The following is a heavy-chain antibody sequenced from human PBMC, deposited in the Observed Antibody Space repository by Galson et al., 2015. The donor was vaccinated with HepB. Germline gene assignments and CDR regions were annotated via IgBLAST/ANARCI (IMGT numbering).Heavy chain of an antibody. CDR1: GYTFSRFS. Sequence: SVKVSCKASGYTFSRFSISWLRQAPGQGLEWMGWISGYDVNVRYAQKFQGRLTMTTDTSTRTAHVDLRSLRSDDSAVYYCAKGGLATIGGPTFDYWGQGTLVTVSS. D-gene: IGHD5-24*01. J-gene: IGHJ4*02. CDR2: ISGYDVNV. CDR3: AKGGLATIGGPTFDY. V-gene: IGHV1-18*01.